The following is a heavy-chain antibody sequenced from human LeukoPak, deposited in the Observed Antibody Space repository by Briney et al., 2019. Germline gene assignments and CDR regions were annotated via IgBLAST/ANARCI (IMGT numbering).Heavy chain of an antibody. V-gene: IGHV4-34*01. D-gene: IGHD3-3*01. J-gene: IGHJ3*02. CDR1: GGSFSGYY. Sequence: SETLSLTCAVYGGSFSGYYWSWIRQPPGKGLEWIGEINHSGSTNYNPSLKSRVSVSLDTSKNQFSLKMNSVTAADTAVYYCARSQIEFDFWSGRYAFDIWGQGTMVTVSS. CDR3: ARSQIEFDFWSGRYAFDI. CDR2: INHSGST.